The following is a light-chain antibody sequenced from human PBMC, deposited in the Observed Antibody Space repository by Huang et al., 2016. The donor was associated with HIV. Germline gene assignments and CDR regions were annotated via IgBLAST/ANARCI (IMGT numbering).Light chain of an antibody. V-gene: IGKV1-39*01. CDR2: TAS. CDR3: QQSFSVPRT. Sequence: DIQMTQSPPSLSASVVNRVTFTCRANQNITKSLNWYKQKPGKAPKRLIYTASTLESGVPARFRGSVSGSRFTLIIVNLQPEDFATYYCQQSFSVPRTFG. J-gene: IGKJ1*01. CDR1: QNITKS.